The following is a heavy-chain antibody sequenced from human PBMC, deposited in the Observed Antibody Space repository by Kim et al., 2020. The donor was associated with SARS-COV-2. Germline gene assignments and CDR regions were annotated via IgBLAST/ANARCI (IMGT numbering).Heavy chain of an antibody. CDR2: INHSGST. CDR1: GGSFSGYY. Sequence: SETLSLTCAVYGGSFSGYYWSWIRQPPGKGLEWIGEINHSGSTNYNPSLKSRVTISVDTSKNQFSLKLSSVTAADTAVYYCARGSAIAAAGTGSAFDIWGQGTMVTVSS. CDR3: ARGSAIAAAGTGSAFDI. V-gene: IGHV4-34*01. D-gene: IGHD6-13*01. J-gene: IGHJ3*02.